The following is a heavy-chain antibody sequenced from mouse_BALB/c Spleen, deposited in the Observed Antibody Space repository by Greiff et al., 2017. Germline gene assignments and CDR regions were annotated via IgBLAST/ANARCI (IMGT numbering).Heavy chain of an antibody. CDR1: GFTFSSYG. CDR2: INSNGGST. V-gene: IGHV5-6-3*01. Sequence: EVQLVESGGGLVQPGGSLKLSCAASGFTFSSYGMSWVRQTPDKRLELVATINSNGGSTYYPDSVKGRFTISRDNAKNTLYLQMSSLKSEDTAMYYCARLGLPDYWGQGTTLTVSS. D-gene: IGHD2-4*01. CDR3: ARLGLPDY. J-gene: IGHJ2*01.